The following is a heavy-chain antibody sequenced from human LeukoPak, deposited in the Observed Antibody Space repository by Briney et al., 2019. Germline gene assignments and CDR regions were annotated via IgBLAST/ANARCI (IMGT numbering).Heavy chain of an antibody. CDR3: AKDAHIVVVPAARFDP. V-gene: IGHV3-23*01. D-gene: IGHD2-2*01. Sequence: GGSLRLSCAASGFTFSSYAMSWVRQAPGKGLEWVSAISGSGGSTYYADSVKGRFTISRDNSKNTLYLQMNSLRAEDTAVYYCAKDAHIVVVPAARFDPWGQGTLVTVSS. J-gene: IGHJ5*02. CDR2: ISGSGGST. CDR1: GFTFSSYA.